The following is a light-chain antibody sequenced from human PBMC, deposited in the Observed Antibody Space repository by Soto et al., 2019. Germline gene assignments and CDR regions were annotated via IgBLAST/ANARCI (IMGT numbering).Light chain of an antibody. Sequence: DIQMTQSPSSLSASVGDRVTITCRASQGISNYLAWYHQKPGKVPKLLIYGASTLQSGVPSRFSGSGTGTDFTLTISSLQPEDVATYYCQKYNSAPHTFGQGTKLEIK. V-gene: IGKV1-27*01. J-gene: IGKJ2*01. CDR3: QKYNSAPHT. CDR2: GAS. CDR1: QGISNY.